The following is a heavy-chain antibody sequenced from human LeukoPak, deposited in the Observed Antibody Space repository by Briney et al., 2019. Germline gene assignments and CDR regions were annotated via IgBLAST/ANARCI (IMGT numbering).Heavy chain of an antibody. Sequence: GGSLRLSCAASGFTFSSYAMHWVRQAPGKGLEWVAVISYDGSKKYDADSVKGRFSISRDNSKNTLYLQMNSLRAEDTAVYYCARVGVYCSSTSCYSQYYYYYMDVWGKGTTVTVSS. CDR3: ARVGVYCSSTSCYSQYYYYYMDV. V-gene: IGHV3-30*01. CDR2: ISYDGSKK. CDR1: GFTFSSYA. J-gene: IGHJ6*03. D-gene: IGHD2-2*01.